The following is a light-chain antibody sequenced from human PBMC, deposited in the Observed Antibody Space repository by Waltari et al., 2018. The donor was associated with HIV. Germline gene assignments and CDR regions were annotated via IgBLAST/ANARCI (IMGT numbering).Light chain of an antibody. CDR3: QQYKQLPPYI. J-gene: IGKJ2*01. CDR2: DVS. CDR1: QSINTA. Sequence: EIVMTQSPATLSVSPGARATLSCRASQSINTALAWYQQKPGQAPRLLIYDVSTRATGVPTRFSGGGSGTEFTLTISSLQSEDFGVYYCQQYKQLPPYIFGQGTKLEI. V-gene: IGKV3-15*01.